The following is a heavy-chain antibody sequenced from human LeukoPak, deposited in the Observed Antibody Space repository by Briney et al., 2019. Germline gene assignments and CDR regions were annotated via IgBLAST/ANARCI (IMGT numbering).Heavy chain of an antibody. D-gene: IGHD5-24*01. V-gene: IGHV4-59*01. CDR2: IYYSGNS. J-gene: IGHJ4*02. CDR3: ARRRHGYSIFDY. Sequence: PSETLSLTCTVSGGSISSYDWSWIRQPPGKGLEWIGNIYYSGNSNYNPSLKSRVTISLDTSKNQFSLKVISVTAADTAVCYCARRRHGYSIFDYWGQGTLVTVSA. CDR1: GGSISSYD.